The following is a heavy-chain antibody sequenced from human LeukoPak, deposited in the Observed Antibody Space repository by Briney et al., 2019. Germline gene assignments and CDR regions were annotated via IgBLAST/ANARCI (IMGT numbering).Heavy chain of an antibody. Sequence: GGSLRLSCVPSGFTVSTNYMSWVRQAPGKGLEWVSVIYGGGDTFYADSVKGRFTISRDNAKNSLYLQMNSLRAEDTAVYYCARVGYCSGGSCYDYWGQGTLVTVSS. CDR2: IYGGGDT. V-gene: IGHV3-66*01. CDR1: GFTVSTNY. D-gene: IGHD2-15*01. CDR3: ARVGYCSGGSCYDY. J-gene: IGHJ4*02.